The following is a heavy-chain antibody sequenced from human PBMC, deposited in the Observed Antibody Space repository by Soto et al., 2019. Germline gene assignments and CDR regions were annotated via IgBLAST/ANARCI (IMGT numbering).Heavy chain of an antibody. CDR1: GYTFTSYA. V-gene: IGHV1-2*04. Sequence: ASVKVSCKASGYTFTSYAMHWVRQAPGQGLEWMGWINPNSGGTNYAQKFQGWVTMTRDTSISTAYMELSRLRSDDTAVYYCARDGSGSGSYYWSDYYGMDVWGQGTTVTVSS. CDR2: INPNSGGT. CDR3: ARDGSGSGSYYWSDYYGMDV. D-gene: IGHD3-10*01. J-gene: IGHJ6*02.